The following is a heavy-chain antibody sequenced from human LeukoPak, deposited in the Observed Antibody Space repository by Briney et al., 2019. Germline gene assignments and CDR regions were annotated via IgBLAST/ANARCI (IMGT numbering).Heavy chain of an antibody. Sequence: SETLSLTCAVYGGSFSGYYWSWIRQPTGKGLEWIGEINHSGSTNYNPSLKSRVTISVDTSKNQFSLKLSSVTAADTAVYYCARVDCSSTSCPYGMDVWGQGTTVTVSS. CDR2: INHSGST. D-gene: IGHD2-2*01. V-gene: IGHV4-34*01. CDR1: GGSFSGYY. CDR3: ARVDCSSTSCPYGMDV. J-gene: IGHJ6*02.